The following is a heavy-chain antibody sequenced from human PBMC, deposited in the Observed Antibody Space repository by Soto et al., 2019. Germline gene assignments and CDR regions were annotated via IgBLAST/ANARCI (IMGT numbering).Heavy chain of an antibody. CDR3: ARGRWDYSLDYYYYYMDV. CDR1: GYSLTSYD. Sequence: ASVRVSCKASGYSLTSYDINWVRQATGQGLEWMGWMNPNSGNTGYAQKFQGRVTMTRNTSISTAYMELSSLRSEDTAVYYCARGRWDYSLDYYYYYMDVWGKGTTVTVSS. V-gene: IGHV1-8*01. J-gene: IGHJ6*03. D-gene: IGHD4-4*01. CDR2: MNPNSGNT.